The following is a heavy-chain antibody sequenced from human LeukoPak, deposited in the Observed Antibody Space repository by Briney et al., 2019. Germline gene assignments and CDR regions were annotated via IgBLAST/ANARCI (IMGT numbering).Heavy chain of an antibody. J-gene: IGHJ6*03. Sequence: ASVKVSCKASGYTFTSYGISWVRQAPGQGLEWMGWISAYNGNTSYAQKLQGRVTMTTDTSTSTAYMELRSLRSDDTAVYYCARGLGLARSYYYYYMDVWGKGTTVTISS. V-gene: IGHV1-18*01. CDR1: GYTFTSYG. CDR2: ISAYNGNT. CDR3: ARGLGLARSYYYYYMDV. D-gene: IGHD6-6*01.